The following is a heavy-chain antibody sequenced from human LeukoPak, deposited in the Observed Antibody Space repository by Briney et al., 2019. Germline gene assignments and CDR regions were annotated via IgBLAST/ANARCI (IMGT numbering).Heavy chain of an antibody. CDR3: AIGFELITFGGAIGKLNWFDS. CDR2: ITSSTSHI. CDR1: GFIFSGYS. D-gene: IGHD3-16*02. Sequence: PGGSLRLSCAASGFIFSGYSMNWVRQAPGKGPEWVSSITSSTSHIYYADSVKGRFTISRDNAKNSLYLQMNSLRAEDTAVYYCAIGFELITFGGAIGKLNWFDSWGQGTLVTVSS. J-gene: IGHJ5*01. V-gene: IGHV3-21*01.